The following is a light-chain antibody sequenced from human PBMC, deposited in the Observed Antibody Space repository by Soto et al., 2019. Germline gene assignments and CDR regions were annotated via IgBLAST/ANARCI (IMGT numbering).Light chain of an antibody. Sequence: QSALTQPPSVSGSPGQSVTISCTGTSADVGIYNRVAWYQQPPGTSPKLVMCDVSNRPSGVPDRFSGSKSGSTASLTISGLQAEDEADYYCSSYTTSNTYVFGTGTKLTVL. V-gene: IGLV2-18*02. CDR2: DVS. CDR1: SADVGIYNR. CDR3: SSYTTSNTYV. J-gene: IGLJ1*01.